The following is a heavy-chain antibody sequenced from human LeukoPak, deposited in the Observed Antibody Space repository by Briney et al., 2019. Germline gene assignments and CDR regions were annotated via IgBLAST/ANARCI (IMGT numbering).Heavy chain of an antibody. Sequence: PGGSLRLSCAASGFTFSSYGMSWVRQAPGKGLEWVSAISGSGGSTYYADSVKGRFTVSRDNSKNTLYLQMNSLRAEDTAVYYCAKDERGYYGSGSSIWGQGTMVTVSS. CDR1: GFTFSSYG. J-gene: IGHJ3*02. D-gene: IGHD3-10*01. CDR3: AKDERGYYGSGSSI. CDR2: ISGSGGST. V-gene: IGHV3-23*01.